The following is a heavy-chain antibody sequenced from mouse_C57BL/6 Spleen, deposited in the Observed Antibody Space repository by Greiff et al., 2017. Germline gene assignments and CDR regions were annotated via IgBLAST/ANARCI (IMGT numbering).Heavy chain of an antibody. CDR3: AREEITTVVAHFDY. D-gene: IGHD1-1*01. CDR2: IYPGSGST. V-gene: IGHV1-55*01. Sequence: QVQLKQPGAELVKPGASVKMSCKASGYTFTSYWITWVKQRPGQGLEWIGDIYPGSGSTNYNEKFKSKATLTVDTSSSTAYMQLSSLTSEDSAVYYCAREEITTVVAHFDYWGQGTTLTVSS. CDR1: GYTFTSYW. J-gene: IGHJ2*01.